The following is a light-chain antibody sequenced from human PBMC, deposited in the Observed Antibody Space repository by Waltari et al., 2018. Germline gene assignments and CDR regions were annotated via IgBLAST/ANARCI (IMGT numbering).Light chain of an antibody. CDR1: QGISSY. V-gene: IGKV1-9*01. CDR3: QQLNSFPYT. J-gene: IGKJ2*01. Sequence: DIQLTQSPSFLSASVGHRVTITCRASQGISSYLAWYQQKTGQAPKLLISAASTLQSGVPSRFSGSGSGAEFTLTISSLQPEDFATYYCQQLNSFPYTFGQGTKLDIK. CDR2: AAS.